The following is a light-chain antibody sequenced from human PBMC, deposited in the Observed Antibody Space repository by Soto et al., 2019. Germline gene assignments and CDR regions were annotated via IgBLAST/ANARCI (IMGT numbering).Light chain of an antibody. CDR3: SPYTSSSTFVV. CDR1: SSDVGGYNY. CDR2: DVS. V-gene: IGLV2-14*01. Sequence: QSVLTQPASVSGSPGQSITISCTGTSSDVGGYNYVSWYQQHPGKAPKLMIYDVSNRPSGVSNRFSGSKSGNTASLTISGLQAEDEADYYCSPYTSSSTFVVFGGGTKLTVL. J-gene: IGLJ2*01.